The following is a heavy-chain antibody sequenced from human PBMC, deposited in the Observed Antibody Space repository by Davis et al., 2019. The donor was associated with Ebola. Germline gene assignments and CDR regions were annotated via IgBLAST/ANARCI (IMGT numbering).Heavy chain of an antibody. CDR1: GYTFTSYG. CDR2: ISAYNGNT. J-gene: IGHJ6*02. V-gene: IGHV1-18*01. D-gene: IGHD1-7*01. CDR3: ARIVPIANWNYPVDYYYGMDV. Sequence: AASVKVSCKASGYTFTSYGISWVRQAPGQGLEWMGWISAYNGNTNYAQKLQGRVTMTTDTSTSTAYMELRSLRSDDTAVYYCARIVPIANWNYPVDYYYGMDVWGQGTTVTVSS.